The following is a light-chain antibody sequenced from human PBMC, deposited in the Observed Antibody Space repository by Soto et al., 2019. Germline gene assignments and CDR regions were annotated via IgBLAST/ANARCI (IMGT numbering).Light chain of an antibody. CDR3: SSYTSSINVV. Sequence: QSALTQPASVSGSPGQSITISCTGTSSDVGGYDYVSWYQQHPGKAPKLMIYNVRNRPSGDSNRFSGSKAGNTASLTISGLQAEDEAAYYCSSYTSSINVVFGGGTKVTVL. CDR1: SSDVGGYDY. J-gene: IGLJ2*01. V-gene: IGLV2-14*01. CDR2: NVR.